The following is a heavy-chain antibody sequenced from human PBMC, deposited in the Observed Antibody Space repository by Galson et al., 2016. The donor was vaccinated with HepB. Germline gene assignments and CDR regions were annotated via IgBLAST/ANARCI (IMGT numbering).Heavy chain of an antibody. Sequence: SLRLSCAASGITFRDHYMSWIRQVPGKGLEWIAYISNTGNTLYYADSVKGRFTISRDNAKNSRYLQMNSLRAEDTAVYYCARGPSPRSGSFFDYWGQGTLVTVSP. CDR2: ISNTGNTL. J-gene: IGHJ4*02. CDR1: GITFRDHY. V-gene: IGHV3-11*04. CDR3: ARGPSPRSGSFFDY. D-gene: IGHD3-10*01.